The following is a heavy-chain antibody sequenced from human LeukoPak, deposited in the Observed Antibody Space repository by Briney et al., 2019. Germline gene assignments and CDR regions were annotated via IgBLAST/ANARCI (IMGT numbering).Heavy chain of an antibody. CDR2: IYYSGST. D-gene: IGHD2-2*01. CDR1: GGFVSSGSYY. CDR3: ARDFRVPAAAYWYFDL. V-gene: IGHV4-61*01. J-gene: IGHJ2*01. Sequence: SETLSLTCTVSGGFVSSGSYYWSWIRQPPGKGLEWIGYIYYSGSTNYNPSLKSRVTISVDTSKNQFSLKLSSVTAADTAVYYCARDFRVPAAAYWYFDLWGRGTLVTVSS.